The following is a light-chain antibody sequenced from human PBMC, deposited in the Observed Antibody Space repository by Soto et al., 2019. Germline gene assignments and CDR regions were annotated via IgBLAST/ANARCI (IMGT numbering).Light chain of an antibody. CDR3: QQYNSWPRT. J-gene: IGKJ1*01. Sequence: EVVMTQSAATVSVSPGESATCSCRASESVGSNLAWYQQKPGQAHSLLIYTTSTRASGVPARFSGRGSGTEFTLTINSLQTEDLGLYYCQQYNSWPRTFGTGNKGDI. CDR1: ESVGSN. V-gene: IGKV3-15*01. CDR2: TTS.